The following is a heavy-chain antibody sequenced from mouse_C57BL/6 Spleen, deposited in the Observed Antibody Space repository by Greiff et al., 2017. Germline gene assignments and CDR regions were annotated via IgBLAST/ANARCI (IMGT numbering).Heavy chain of an antibody. CDR2: IYPGSGST. J-gene: IGHJ4*01. CDR3: ARVFYDDGDYYAMDY. Sequence: QVQLQQPGAELVKPGASVKMSCKASGYTFTSYWITWVKQRPGQGLEWIGDIYPGSGSTNYYEKFKSKATLTVDTSASTAYMQLSSLTSEDSAVYYCARVFYDDGDYYAMDYWGQGTSGTVSS. V-gene: IGHV1-55*01. D-gene: IGHD2-3*01. CDR1: GYTFTSYW.